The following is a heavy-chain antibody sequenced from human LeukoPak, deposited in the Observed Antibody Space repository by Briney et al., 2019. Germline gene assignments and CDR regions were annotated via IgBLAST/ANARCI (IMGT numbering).Heavy chain of an antibody. CDR2: IYHSGST. CDR1: GYSISSGYY. J-gene: IGHJ6*03. D-gene: IGHD1-26*01. CDR3: ARSPTPGGSYLLGSYYYMDV. Sequence: SETLSLTCAVSGYSISSGYYWGWIRQPPGKGLEWIGSIYHSGSTYYNPSLKSRVTISVDTSKNQFSLKLRSVTAADTAVYYCARSPTPGGSYLLGSYYYMDVWGKGTTVTVSS. V-gene: IGHV4-38-2*01.